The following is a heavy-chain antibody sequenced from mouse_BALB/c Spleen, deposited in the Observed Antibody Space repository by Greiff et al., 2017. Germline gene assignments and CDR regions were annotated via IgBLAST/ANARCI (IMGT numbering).Heavy chain of an antibody. D-gene: IGHD1-2*01. Sequence: EVQLVESGGGLVKPGGSLKLSCAASGYAFSSYDMSWVRQTPEKRLEWVAYISSGGGSTYYPDTVKGRFTISRDNAKNTLYLHMSSLKSEDTAMYDCASTASYYAMDYWGQGTSVTVSS. CDR1: GYAFSSYD. V-gene: IGHV5-12-1*01. CDR2: ISSGGGST. CDR3: ASTASYYAMDY. J-gene: IGHJ4*01.